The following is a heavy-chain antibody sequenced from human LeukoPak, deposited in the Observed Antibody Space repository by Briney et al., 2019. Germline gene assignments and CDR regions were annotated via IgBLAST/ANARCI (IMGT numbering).Heavy chain of an antibody. CDR3: ASGMTTVWYYFDY. V-gene: IGHV3-23*01. Sequence: GGSLRLSCAASGFTFSSYAMSWVRQAPGKGLEWVSAISGSGGSTYYADSVKGRFTISRDNSKNTLYLQMNTLRAEDTAVYYCASGMTTVWYYFDYWGQGTLVTVSS. J-gene: IGHJ4*02. CDR2: ISGSGGST. D-gene: IGHD4-17*01. CDR1: GFTFSSYA.